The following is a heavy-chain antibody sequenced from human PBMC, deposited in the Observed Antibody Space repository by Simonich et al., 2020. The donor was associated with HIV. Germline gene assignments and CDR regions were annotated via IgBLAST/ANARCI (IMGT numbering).Heavy chain of an antibody. Sequence: EVQLVQSGAEVKKPGATVKISCKVSGYSFTDYYIHWVLQAPGKGLQWMGFCDPEDAKTIYAEKFQGRVTITAETSTDTAYMELSSLRSEDTAVYYCATKRGNLVGADAFDIWGQGTMVTVSS. J-gene: IGHJ3*02. CDR2: CDPEDAKT. D-gene: IGHD1-26*01. CDR3: ATKRGNLVGADAFDI. V-gene: IGHV1-69-2*01. CDR1: GYSFTDYY.